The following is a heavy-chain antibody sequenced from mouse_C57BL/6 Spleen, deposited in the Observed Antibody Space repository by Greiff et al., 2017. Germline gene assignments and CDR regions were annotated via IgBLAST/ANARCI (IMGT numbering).Heavy chain of an antibody. CDR3: ARKEIKGFAD. Sequence: QVQLKESGPELVQPGASVKISCKASGYAFSSSWMNWVKQRPGTGLEWIGRIYPGAGNPNYHGKFKGKATLTADKSSSTAYRQLSSLTSEDAAVYFCARKEIKGFADWGQGTLVTVSA. CDR2: IYPGAGNP. V-gene: IGHV1-82*01. CDR1: GYAFSSSW. J-gene: IGHJ3*01. D-gene: IGHD2-4*01.